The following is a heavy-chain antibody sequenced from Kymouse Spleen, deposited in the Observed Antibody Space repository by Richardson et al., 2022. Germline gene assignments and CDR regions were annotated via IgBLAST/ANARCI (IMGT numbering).Heavy chain of an antibody. Sequence: QVQLQESGPGLVKPSETLSLTCTVSGGSISSYYWSWIRQPPGKGLEWIGYIYYSGSTNYNPSLKSRVTISVDTSKNQFSLKLSSVTAADTAVYYCARWTDYYYYGMDVWGQGTTVTVSS. CDR3: ARWTDYYYYGMDV. CDR2: IYYSGST. CDR1: GGSISSYY. D-gene: IGHD2-21*02,IGHD3-9*01. V-gene: IGHV4-59*01. J-gene: IGHJ6*02.